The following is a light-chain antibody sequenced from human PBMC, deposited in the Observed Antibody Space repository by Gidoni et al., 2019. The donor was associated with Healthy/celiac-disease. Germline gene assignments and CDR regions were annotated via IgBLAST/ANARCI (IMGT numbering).Light chain of an antibody. J-gene: IGKJ4*01. Sequence: EIVLTQSPGTLSLSPGERATLSCRASQSFSSSYLAWYQQKPGQAPRLLIYGASSRATGIPDRFSGSGSGTDFTLTISRLEPEDFAVYYCQQYGSSPLTFGGXTKVEIK. V-gene: IGKV3-20*01. CDR2: GAS. CDR3: QQYGSSPLT. CDR1: QSFSSSY.